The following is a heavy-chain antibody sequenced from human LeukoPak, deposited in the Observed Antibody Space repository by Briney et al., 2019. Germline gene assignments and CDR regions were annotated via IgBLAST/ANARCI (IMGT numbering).Heavy chain of an antibody. Sequence: PGGSLRLSCAASGFTFSSYAMSWVRQAPGKGLEWVSAISGSGGSTYYADSVKGRFTISRDNSKNTLYLQMNSLRAEDTAVYYCAKDLRFGELLENDYWGQGTLVTVSS. D-gene: IGHD3-10*01. CDR3: AKDLRFGELLENDY. J-gene: IGHJ4*02. CDR1: GFTFSSYA. V-gene: IGHV3-23*01. CDR2: ISGSGGST.